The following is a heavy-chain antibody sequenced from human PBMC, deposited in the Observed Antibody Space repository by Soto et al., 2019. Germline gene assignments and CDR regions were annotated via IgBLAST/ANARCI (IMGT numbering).Heavy chain of an antibody. Sequence: EAQLVESRGGLVQPGGSLRLSCAASGFTFSNYEMHWVRQAPGKGLEYVSGISNNGAHTDYAKSVKGRFTISRDNSENTLYLQMGSLRAEDMALYYCARRGYGSRWPNVYMDVWGKGTTVTVSS. V-gene: IGHV3-64*01. D-gene: IGHD6-13*01. J-gene: IGHJ6*03. CDR3: ARRGYGSRWPNVYMDV. CDR2: ISNNGAHT. CDR1: GFTFSNYE.